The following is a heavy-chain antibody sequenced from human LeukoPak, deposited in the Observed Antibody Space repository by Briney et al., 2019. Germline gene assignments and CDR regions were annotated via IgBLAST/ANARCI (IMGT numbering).Heavy chain of an antibody. CDR1: GFSVRSNY. D-gene: IGHD3-22*01. Sequence: GGSLRLSCAASGFSVRSNYMSWVRQAPGKGLEWVTVIYSGERTYYAESVEGRFTIYRDNSKNTLYLQMDSLRVEDTAVYYCAREAYYYDTSGYVDYWGQGTLVTVSS. J-gene: IGHJ4*02. V-gene: IGHV3-53*01. CDR3: AREAYYYDTSGYVDY. CDR2: IYSGERT.